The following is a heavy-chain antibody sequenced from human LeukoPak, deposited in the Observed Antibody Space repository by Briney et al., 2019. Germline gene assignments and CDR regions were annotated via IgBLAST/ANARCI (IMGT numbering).Heavy chain of an antibody. Sequence: PSETLSLTCAVYGGSFSGYYWSWIRQPPGKGLEWIGEINHSGSTNYNPSLKSRVTISEDTSKNQFSLKLSSVTAADTAVYYCIYGFVWVAAGNEYWGQGTLVTVSS. J-gene: IGHJ4*02. CDR1: GGSFSGYY. CDR2: INHSGST. CDR3: IYGFVWVAAGNEY. V-gene: IGHV4-34*01. D-gene: IGHD6-13*01.